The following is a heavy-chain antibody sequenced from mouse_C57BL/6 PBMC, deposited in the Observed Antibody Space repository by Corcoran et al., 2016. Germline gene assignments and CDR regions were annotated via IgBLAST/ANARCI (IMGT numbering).Heavy chain of an antibody. CDR3: ARDGGFAY. CDR2: INPNNGGT. D-gene: IGHD1-1*01. CDR1: GYTFTDYN. J-gene: IGHJ3*01. Sequence: EVQLQQSGPELVKPGASVKIPCKASGYTFTDYNMDWVKQSHGKSLEWIGDINPNNGGTNYNQKFKGKATLTVDKSSSTAYMELRSLTSEDSAVYYCARDGGFAYWGQGTLVTVSA. V-gene: IGHV1-18*01.